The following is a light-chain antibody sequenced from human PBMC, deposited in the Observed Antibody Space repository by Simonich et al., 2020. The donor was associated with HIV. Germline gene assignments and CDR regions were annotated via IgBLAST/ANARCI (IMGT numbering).Light chain of an antibody. J-gene: IGLJ3*02. V-gene: IGLV2-14*02. CDR3: SSYTNSNTWV. Sequence: QSALTQPASVSGSPGQSITISCTGTSSDVGSYNLVSWYQHHPGKAPKLMIYEGRKRPSGVSNRFSGSKSDNTASLTISGLQAEDEADYYCSSYTNSNTWVFGGGTKVTVL. CDR2: EGR. CDR1: SSDVGSYNL.